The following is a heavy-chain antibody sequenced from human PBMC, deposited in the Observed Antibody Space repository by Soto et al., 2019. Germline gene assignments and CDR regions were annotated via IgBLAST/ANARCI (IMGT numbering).Heavy chain of an antibody. Sequence: PGESLKISCKGSGYSFNTYWIGWVRQMPGKGLEWMGVIYPDDSDIRYSPSFQGQVTISADKSISTAYLQWSRMKASDSGIYYCARRTGLLYSDWGQGTLVTVSS. D-gene: IGHD2-21*01. J-gene: IGHJ4*02. V-gene: IGHV5-51*01. CDR1: GYSFNTYW. CDR3: ARRTGLLYSD. CDR2: IYPDDSDI.